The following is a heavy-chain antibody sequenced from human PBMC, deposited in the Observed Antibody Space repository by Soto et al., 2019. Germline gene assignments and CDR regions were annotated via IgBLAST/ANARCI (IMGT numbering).Heavy chain of an antibody. J-gene: IGHJ5*02. CDR3: ARSLYSGSYTNWFDP. D-gene: IGHD1-26*01. CDR1: GGSISSYY. Sequence: SETLSLTCTVSGGSISSYYWSWIRQPPGKGLEYIGYIYYSGSTNYNPSLKSRVTISVETSKKQFSLKLSSVTAADTAVYYCARSLYSGSYTNWFDPGGQGTLVTVYS. V-gene: IGHV4-59*01. CDR2: IYYSGST.